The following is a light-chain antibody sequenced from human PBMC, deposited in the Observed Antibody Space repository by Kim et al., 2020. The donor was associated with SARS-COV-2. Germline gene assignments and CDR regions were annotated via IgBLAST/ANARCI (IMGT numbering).Light chain of an antibody. J-gene: IGLJ1*01. Sequence: QSALTQPPSVSGSPGQSVTISCIGSTSDIGNYNRVSWYQQSPGTAPKLLIYEVTKRPSGVPDRFSGSKSDNTASLTISRLQPEDEADYSCFSFTSSGSFVFGTGTKVTVL. CDR1: TSDIGNYNR. CDR3: FSFTSSGSFV. V-gene: IGLV2-18*02. CDR2: EVT.